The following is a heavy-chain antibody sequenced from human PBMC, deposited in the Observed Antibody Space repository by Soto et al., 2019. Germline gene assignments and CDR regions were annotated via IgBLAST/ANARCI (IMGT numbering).Heavy chain of an antibody. CDR3: ARGGTTVTDF. CDR2: ISSSSGYT. CDR1: GFTFNDYY. V-gene: IGHV3-11*06. Sequence: QVQLVESGGGLVKPGGSLRLSCVASGFTFNDYYMSWIRQAPGKGLEWVSYISSSSGYTNYADSVKGRFTISRDNARNSLYLQINSLRAEDTAVYYCARGGTTVTDFWGQGTLVTVSS. J-gene: IGHJ4*02. D-gene: IGHD4-17*01.